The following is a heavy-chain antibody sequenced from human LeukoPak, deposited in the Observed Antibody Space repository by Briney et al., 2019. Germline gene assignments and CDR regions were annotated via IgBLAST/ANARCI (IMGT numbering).Heavy chain of an antibody. CDR3: ARESTIFAPYYYGMDV. J-gene: IGHJ6*02. CDR1: GYTFTSYY. CDR2: INPSGGST. Sequence: ASVKVSCKASGYTFTSYYMHWVRQAPGQGLEWMGIINPSGGSTNYAQKFQGRVTMTRDTSISTAYMELSRLRSDDTAVYYCARESTIFAPYYYGMDVWGQGTTVTVSS. V-gene: IGHV1-2*02. D-gene: IGHD3-3*01.